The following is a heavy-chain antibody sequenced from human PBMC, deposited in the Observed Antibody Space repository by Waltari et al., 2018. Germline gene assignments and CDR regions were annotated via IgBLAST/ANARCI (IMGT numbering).Heavy chain of an antibody. Sequence: QVQLQESGPGLVKPSETLSLTCTVSGGSISSYYWSWIRQPPGKGLEWIGYIYYSGSTNYNPSLKSRVTISVDTSKNQFSLKLSSVTAADTAAYYCARDRGGTTFGAFDIWGQGTMVTVSS. V-gene: IGHV4-59*01. CDR3: ARDRGGTTFGAFDI. CDR2: IYYSGST. J-gene: IGHJ3*02. D-gene: IGHD1-1*01. CDR1: GGSISSYY.